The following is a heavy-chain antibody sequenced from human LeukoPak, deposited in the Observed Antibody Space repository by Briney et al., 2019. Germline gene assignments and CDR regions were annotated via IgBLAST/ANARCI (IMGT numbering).Heavy chain of an antibody. V-gene: IGHV3-30*02. CDR2: IRYDGSNK. CDR1: GFTFSSYG. D-gene: IGHD6-19*01. CDR3: AKGSKAVLFTRDHYMDV. J-gene: IGHJ6*03. Sequence: GGSLRLSCAASGFTFSSYGMHWVRQAPGKGLEWVAFIRYDGSNKYYADSVKGRFTISRDNSKNTLYLHMNSLRAEDTAVYFCAKGSKAVLFTRDHYMDVWGKGTTVTISS.